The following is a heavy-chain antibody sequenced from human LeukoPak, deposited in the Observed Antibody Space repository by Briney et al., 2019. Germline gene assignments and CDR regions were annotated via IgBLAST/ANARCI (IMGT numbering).Heavy chain of an antibody. Sequence: GESLKISCKGSGYSFTSYWIGWVRQMPGKGLEWMGIIYPGDSDTRYSPSFQGQVTISADKSISTAYLQWSSLKASDTAMYYCARRGPIAAAEGDWFDPWGQGTLVTVSS. D-gene: IGHD6-13*01. V-gene: IGHV5-51*01. CDR2: IYPGDSDT. J-gene: IGHJ5*02. CDR1: GYSFTSYW. CDR3: ARRGPIAAAEGDWFDP.